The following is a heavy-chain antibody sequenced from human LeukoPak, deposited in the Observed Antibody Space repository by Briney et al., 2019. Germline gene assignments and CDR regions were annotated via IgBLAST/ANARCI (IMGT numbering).Heavy chain of an antibody. D-gene: IGHD6-13*01. V-gene: IGHV3-48*03. J-gene: IGHJ2*01. CDR1: GFTFSGYE. CDR2: ISVNGGAT. CDR3: ARKTDRLGAVGRDRYFDL. Sequence: GGSLRLSCTASGFTFSGYETTWVRQAPGKGLEWMSYISVNGGATHYADSVRGRFTTSRDDAKNSLYLHMNSLRVEDTAIYYCARKTDRLGAVGRDRYFDLWGRGTLITVSS.